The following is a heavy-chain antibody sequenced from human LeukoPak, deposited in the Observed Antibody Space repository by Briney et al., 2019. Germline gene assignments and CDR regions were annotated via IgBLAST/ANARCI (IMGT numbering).Heavy chain of an antibody. CDR1: GFTFSTYW. CDR3: VRDPHCSGGSCYSVGFDY. V-gene: IGHV3-7*01. D-gene: IGHD2-15*01. CDR2: RKQDGSGK. J-gene: IGHJ4*02. Sequence: GGSLRLSCAASGFTFSTYWMSWVRHAPGKGLELVADRKQDGSGKHYVDSGKGRFTVSRDNAKNALYLQMNNLRAEDTAIYYCVRDPHCSGGSCYSVGFDYWGQGVLVTVSS.